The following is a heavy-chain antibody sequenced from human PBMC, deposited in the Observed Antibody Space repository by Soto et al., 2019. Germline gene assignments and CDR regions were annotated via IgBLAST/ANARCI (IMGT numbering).Heavy chain of an antibody. J-gene: IGHJ5*02. CDR2: MNPNSGNT. CDR1: GYTFGNND. CDR3: ARMATSGTLNWFDP. V-gene: IGHV1-8*01. Sequence: ASVKVSCKASGYTFGNNDISWVRQATGQGLEWMGWMNPNSGNTGYAQKFQGRVSKTRNTSITTAYLELSSLRSDDTAIYYCARMATSGTLNWFDPWGQGTLVTVSS.